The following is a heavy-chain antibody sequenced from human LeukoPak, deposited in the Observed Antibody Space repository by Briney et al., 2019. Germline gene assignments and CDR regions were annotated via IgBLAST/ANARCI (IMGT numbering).Heavy chain of an antibody. J-gene: IGHJ4*02. CDR1: GGSISGYF. D-gene: IGHD6-13*01. CDR2: IYYSGST. V-gene: IGHV4-59*01. CDR3: ARADYLASAGKPFDY. Sequence: SETLSLTCTVSGGSISGYFGSWIRQPPGKGLEWIGDIYYSGSTNYNPSLQGRVTISLDTSKNQFFLKLSCVTAADTAVYYCARADYLASAGKPFDYWGQGTLVIVSS.